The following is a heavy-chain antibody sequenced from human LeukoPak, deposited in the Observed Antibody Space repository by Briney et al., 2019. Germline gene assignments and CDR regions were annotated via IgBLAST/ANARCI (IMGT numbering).Heavy chain of an antibody. CDR3: ARSGDWGYYYYYMDV. J-gene: IGHJ6*03. Sequence: ASVKVSCKASGYTFTSYDINWVRQATGQGLEWMGWMNPNSGNTGYAQKFQGRVTITRNTSISTAYMELSSLRSEDTAVYYCARSGDWGYYYYYMDVWGKGTTVTVSS. CDR1: GYTFTSYD. V-gene: IGHV1-8*03. D-gene: IGHD3-16*01. CDR2: MNPNSGNT.